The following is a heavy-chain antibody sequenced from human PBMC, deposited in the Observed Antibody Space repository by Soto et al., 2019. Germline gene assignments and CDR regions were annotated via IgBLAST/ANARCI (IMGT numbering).Heavy chain of an antibody. J-gene: IGHJ4*02. D-gene: IGHD3-3*01. CDR3: ARSSIKPQVFMYPFDS. CDR1: GDSVISDSHY. CDR2: IYYDGNT. V-gene: IGHV4-39*01. Sequence: SETLSLTCTASGDSVISDSHYWGWIRQPPGKGLESIANIYYDGNTYYNPSLKGRVTISLDTSKNQFSLRLNSVTAADTAVYYCARSSIKPQVFMYPFDSWSQGTLVTVSS.